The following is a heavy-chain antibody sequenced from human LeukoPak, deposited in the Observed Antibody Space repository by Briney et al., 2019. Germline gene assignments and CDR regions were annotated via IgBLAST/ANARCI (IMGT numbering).Heavy chain of an antibody. CDR3: ARQGRPHFDWLLRAFDP. Sequence: PPETLSLTCTVSGGSISSSSYYWGWIRQPPGKGLEWIGSIYYSGSTYYNPSLKSRVTISVDTSKNQFSLKLSSVTAADTAVYYCARQGRPHFDWLLRAFDPWGQGTLVTVSS. CDR1: GGSISSSSYY. D-gene: IGHD3-9*01. J-gene: IGHJ5*02. CDR2: IYYSGST. V-gene: IGHV4-39*01.